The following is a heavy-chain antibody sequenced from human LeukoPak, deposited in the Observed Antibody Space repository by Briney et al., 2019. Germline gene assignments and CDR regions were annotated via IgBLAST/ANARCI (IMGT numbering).Heavy chain of an antibody. Sequence: GGSLRLSCAASGFTFSSYSMNWVRQAPGKGLEWVSSINSSSSYIYYADSVKGRSTISRDNAKNSLYLQMNSLRAEDTAVYYCARGYYDSSGYYYKGRDAFDIWGQGTVVTVSS. CDR1: GFTFSSYS. D-gene: IGHD3-22*01. V-gene: IGHV3-21*01. CDR2: INSSSSYI. CDR3: ARGYYDSSGYYYKGRDAFDI. J-gene: IGHJ3*02.